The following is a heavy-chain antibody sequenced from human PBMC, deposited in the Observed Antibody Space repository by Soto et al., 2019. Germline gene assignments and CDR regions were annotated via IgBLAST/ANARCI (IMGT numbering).Heavy chain of an antibody. CDR1: GFTFSSYW. J-gene: IGHJ4*02. V-gene: IGHV3-7*03. CDR3: AEEQYGGKGY. Sequence: EVQLVEYGGGLVQPGGSLRLSCAASGFTFSSYWMNWVRQAPGKGLDWVANIKEDGSEMKYVDTVKGRFIITSDNAKESLLVQMNSLRAEDAAVYYCAEEQYGGKGYWGQGTVVTVAS. CDR2: IKEDGSEM. D-gene: IGHD2-15*01.